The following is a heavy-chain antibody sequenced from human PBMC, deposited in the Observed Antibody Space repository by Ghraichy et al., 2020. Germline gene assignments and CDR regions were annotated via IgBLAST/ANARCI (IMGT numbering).Heavy chain of an antibody. V-gene: IGHV4-34*01. D-gene: IGHD3-22*01. CDR3: ARGCKIRNSSGYYSPDYYYYMDV. CDR1: GGSFSGYY. CDR2: INHSGST. J-gene: IGHJ6*03. Sequence: SETLSLTCAVYGGSFSGYYWSWIRQPPGKGLEWIGEINHSGSTNYNPSLKSRVTISVDTSKNQFSLKLSSVTAADTAVYYCARGCKIRNSSGYYSPDYYYYMDVWGKGTTVTVSS.